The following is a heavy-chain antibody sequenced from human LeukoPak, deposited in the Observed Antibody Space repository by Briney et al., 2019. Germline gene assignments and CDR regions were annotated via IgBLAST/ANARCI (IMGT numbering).Heavy chain of an antibody. Sequence: PGGSLRLSCVASGFTFSSYEMNWVPQAPGKGLEWVSYISGSGRTIYYADSVKGRFTISRDNAKNSLYLQMNSLRAEDTAVYYCVRDDYRSGWFGECWGQGTLVTVSS. D-gene: IGHD6-19*01. V-gene: IGHV3-48*03. CDR1: GFTFSSYE. CDR3: VRDDYRSGWFGEC. CDR2: ISGSGRTI. J-gene: IGHJ4*02.